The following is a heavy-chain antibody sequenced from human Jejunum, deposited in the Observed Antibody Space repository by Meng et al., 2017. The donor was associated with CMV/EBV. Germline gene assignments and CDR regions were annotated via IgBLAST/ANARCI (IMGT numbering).Heavy chain of an antibody. CDR1: GDSINNYY. CDR2: IYYSGTT. V-gene: IGHV4-59*01. J-gene: IGHJ6*02. Sequence: TVSGDSINNYYWSWIRQPPGKGLEWLGYIYYSGTTSYNPSLKSRVTISKDTSKNQFSLKLNSVTTADTAVYYCATGKYYYNGMDVWGQGTTVTVSS. CDR3: ATGKYYYNGMDV.